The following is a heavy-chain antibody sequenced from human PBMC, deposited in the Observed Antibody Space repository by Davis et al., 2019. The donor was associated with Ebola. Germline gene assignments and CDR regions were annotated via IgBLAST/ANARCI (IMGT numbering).Heavy chain of an antibody. J-gene: IGHJ6*02. V-gene: IGHV1-18*01. D-gene: IGHD3-10*01. CDR3: ARGRTQRLITMVQGVTAPYYYYGMDV. CDR2: ISAYNGNA. Sequence: SVKVSCKASVGTFSSYAISWVRPAPGQGLEWMGWISAYNGNANYAQKLQGRVTMTTDKSTSTAYMELSSLRSEDTAVYYCARGRTQRLITMVQGVTAPYYYYGMDVWGQGTTVTVSS. CDR1: VGTFSSYA.